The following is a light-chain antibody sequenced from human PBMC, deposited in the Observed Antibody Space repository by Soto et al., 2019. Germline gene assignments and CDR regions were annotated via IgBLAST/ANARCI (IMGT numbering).Light chain of an antibody. CDR2: GAF. V-gene: IGKV3-11*01. J-gene: IGKJ5*01. Sequence: EIVLTQSPATLSLSPGDRATLSCRASPSVTNYLAWYQQKPGQAPRLLXYGAFNRATGIPARFSGSGSGTDLTLTISSLEPEDFAVYYCQQRNIWPPVTFGQGTRLEIK. CDR1: PSVTNY. CDR3: QQRNIWPPVT.